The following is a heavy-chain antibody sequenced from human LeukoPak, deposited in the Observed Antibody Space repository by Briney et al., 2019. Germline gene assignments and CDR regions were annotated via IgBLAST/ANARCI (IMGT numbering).Heavy chain of an antibody. V-gene: IGHV3-30*02. D-gene: IGHD3-10*01. J-gene: IGHJ5*02. CDR1: GFTFSNYG. CDR3: ARVLLGSWDWFDP. CDR2: IRYDGSNK. Sequence: GGSLRLSCAASGFTFSNYGMHWVRQAPGKGLEWVAFIRYDGSNKYYADSVKGRFTISRDNAKNTLYLQMNSLRAEDTAVYYCARVLLGSWDWFDPWGQGTLVTVSS.